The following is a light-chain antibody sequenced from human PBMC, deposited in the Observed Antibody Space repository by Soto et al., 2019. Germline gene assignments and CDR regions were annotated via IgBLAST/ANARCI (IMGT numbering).Light chain of an antibody. V-gene: IGKV3-20*01. J-gene: IGKJ5*01. CDR2: GAA. CDR1: QSVSSSY. Sequence: LVLTQSAGTLCLSTGERATLSYRPRQSVSSSYLAWYQQKPGQAPRLLIYGAASRATGIPDRFSGTGSETAFTLAISRLEPGDFAVYYCQQYVTSPAITFGQGTRLEIK. CDR3: QQYVTSPAIT.